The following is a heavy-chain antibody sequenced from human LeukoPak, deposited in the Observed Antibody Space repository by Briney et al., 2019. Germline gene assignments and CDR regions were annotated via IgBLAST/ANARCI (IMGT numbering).Heavy chain of an antibody. Sequence: GGSLRLSCEASGFTFSSYGMHWVRQAPGKGLEWVAVISYDGSNKYYADSVKGRFTISRDNSKNTLYLQMNSLRAEDTAVYYCAKDYGEGYFDYWGQGTLVTVSS. D-gene: IGHD4-17*01. CDR3: AKDYGEGYFDY. CDR1: GFTFSSYG. CDR2: ISYDGSNK. V-gene: IGHV3-30*18. J-gene: IGHJ4*02.